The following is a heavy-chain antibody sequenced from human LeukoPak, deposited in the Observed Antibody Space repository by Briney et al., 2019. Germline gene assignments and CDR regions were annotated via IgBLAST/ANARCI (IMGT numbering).Heavy chain of an antibody. CDR1: GYTFTGYY. CDR2: INPNSGGT. J-gene: IGHJ6*02. D-gene: IGHD1-26*01. Sequence: ASVKVSCKASGYTFTGYYMHWVRQAPGQGLEWMGRINPNSGGTNYAQKFQGRVTMTRDTSISTAYMELSRLRSDDTAVYYCARSSGGSYYYYYYGMDVWGQGTMVTVSS. CDR3: ARSSGGSYYYYYYGMDV. V-gene: IGHV1-2*06.